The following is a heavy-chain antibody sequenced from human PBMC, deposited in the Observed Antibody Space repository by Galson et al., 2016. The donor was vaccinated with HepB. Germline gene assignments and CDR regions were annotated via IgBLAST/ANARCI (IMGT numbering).Heavy chain of an antibody. V-gene: IGHV4-59*01. CDR2: GHYSGSS. CDR1: GGSITTYD. Sequence: SETLSLTCTVSGGSITTYDWSWIRQPPGKGPEYLGYGHYSGSSNYNPSLRSRVTISVDTSKSQFSLKLSSVTAADTAVYYCASGTYSHAFNLWGQGTLVTVSS. J-gene: IGHJ3*01. D-gene: IGHD1-26*01. CDR3: ASGTYSHAFNL.